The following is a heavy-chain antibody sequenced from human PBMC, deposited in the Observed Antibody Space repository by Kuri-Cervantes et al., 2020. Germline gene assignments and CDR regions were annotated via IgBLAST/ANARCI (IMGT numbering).Heavy chain of an antibody. V-gene: IGHV1-2*02. CDR1: GGTFSSYA. Sequence: GGSLRLSCKASGGTFSSYAISWVRQAPGQGLEWMGWINPNSGGTNYAQKFQGRVTMTRDTSISTAYMELSRLRSDDTAVYYCARGLYYYYGMDVWGQGTTVTVSS. J-gene: IGHJ6*02. CDR2: INPNSGGT. CDR3: ARGLYYYYGMDV.